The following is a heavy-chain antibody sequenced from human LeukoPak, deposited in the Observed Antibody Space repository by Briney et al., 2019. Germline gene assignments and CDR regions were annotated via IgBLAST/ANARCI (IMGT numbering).Heavy chain of an antibody. D-gene: IGHD3-10*01. CDR3: ARETTYGSGSFDNDAFDI. CDR2: IYHSGST. V-gene: IGHV4-38-2*02. J-gene: IGHJ3*02. CDR1: GYSISGGYY. Sequence: SETLSLTCAVSGYSISGGYYWGWIRQPPGKGLEWIGSIYHSGSTYYNPSLKSRVTISVDTSKNQFSLKLSSVTAADTAVYYCARETTYGSGSFDNDAFDIWGQGTMVTVSS.